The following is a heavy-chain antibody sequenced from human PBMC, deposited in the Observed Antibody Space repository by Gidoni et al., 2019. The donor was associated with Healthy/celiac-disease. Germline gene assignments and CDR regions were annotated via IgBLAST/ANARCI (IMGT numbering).Heavy chain of an antibody. Sequence: QVQLQQWGAGLVTPSETLSRTCAVDGGSFSGYSWSWIRQPPGKGLEWIGEITHSGSTNYHPSLKSRVTISVDTSKNQFSLTLSSVTAADTAVYYCASAGRYCSGGSCYSSAYWGQGTLVTVSS. J-gene: IGHJ4*02. D-gene: IGHD2-15*01. CDR2: ITHSGST. CDR3: ASAGRYCSGGSCYSSAY. V-gene: IGHV4-34*01. CDR1: GGSFSGYS.